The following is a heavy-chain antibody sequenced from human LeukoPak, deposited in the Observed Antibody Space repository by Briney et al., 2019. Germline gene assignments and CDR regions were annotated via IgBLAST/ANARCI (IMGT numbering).Heavy chain of an antibody. D-gene: IGHD1-26*01. CDR1: GYTVIQYY. V-gene: IGHV1-46*01. CDR2: INPGGGRT. CDR3: ARGERSGSFDY. J-gene: IGHJ4*02. Sequence: GASVKVSCKTSGYTVIQYYMHCGRHAPGQGREWMGVINPGGGRTSYAQKFQGRVTMTSDTSTSTVYMDLSSLRSEDTAVYYCARGERSGSFDYWGQGTLVTVSS.